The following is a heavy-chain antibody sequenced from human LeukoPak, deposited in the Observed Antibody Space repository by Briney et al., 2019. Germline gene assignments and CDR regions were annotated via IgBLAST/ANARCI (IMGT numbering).Heavy chain of an antibody. CDR2: TYYSGGT. CDR1: GGSISSYY. D-gene: IGHD3-10*01. Sequence: SETLSLTCTVSGGSISSYYWNWIRQPPGKGLEWIGYTYYSGGTNYNPSLKGRVTISVDTSKNQFSLKLSSVTAADTAVYYCARRVPGYYGMDVWGQGTTVTVSS. V-gene: IGHV4-59*08. CDR3: ARRVPGYYGMDV. J-gene: IGHJ6*02.